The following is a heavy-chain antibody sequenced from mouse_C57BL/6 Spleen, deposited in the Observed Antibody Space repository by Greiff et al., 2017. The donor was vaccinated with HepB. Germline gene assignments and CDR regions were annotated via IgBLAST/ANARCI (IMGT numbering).Heavy chain of an antibody. Sequence: QVQLQQPGAELVKPGALVKMSCKASGYTFTSYWITWVKQRPGQGLEWIGDIYPGSGSTNYNEKFKSKATLTVDTSSSTAYMQLSSLTSEDSAVYYCARSRYGYYVGYFDDWGQGTTLTVSS. V-gene: IGHV1-55*01. CDR3: ARSRYGYYVGYFDD. CDR2: IYPGSGST. D-gene: IGHD2-3*01. CDR1: GYTFTSYW. J-gene: IGHJ2*01.